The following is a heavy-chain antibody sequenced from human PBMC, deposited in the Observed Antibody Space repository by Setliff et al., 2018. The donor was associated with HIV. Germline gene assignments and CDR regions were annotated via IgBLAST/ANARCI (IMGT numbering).Heavy chain of an antibody. V-gene: IGHV4-61*08. J-gene: IGHJ4*02. D-gene: IGHD4-4*01. CDR1: GGTVASGGYY. Sequence: SETLSLTCTVSGGTVASGGYYWSWIRQHPGKGLEWIGFIYHRGNTHYNSSLKSRVTISVDTSKNQFSLRLTSVTAADTAFYYCARGGSMTTLHNWGQGTLVTVSS. CDR2: IYHRGNT. CDR3: ARGGSMTTLHN.